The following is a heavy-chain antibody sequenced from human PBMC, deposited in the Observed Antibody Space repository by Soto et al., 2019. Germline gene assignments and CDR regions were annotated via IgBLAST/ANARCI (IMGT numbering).Heavy chain of an antibody. CDR1: GLTFSTDE. J-gene: IGHJ4*02. CDR2: ISYTSTTI. CDR3: VREGGSLAFDS. D-gene: IGHD1-1*01. V-gene: IGHV3-48*03. Sequence: EVQLVASGGDLVPPGGSLRLSCAVSGLTFSTDEMNWVRQAPGKGLEWLAYISYTSTTIKYADSVKGRFAVSRDNAKKSLYLQMNNLRVEDTAIYYCVREGGSLAFDSWGQGTLVTVSS.